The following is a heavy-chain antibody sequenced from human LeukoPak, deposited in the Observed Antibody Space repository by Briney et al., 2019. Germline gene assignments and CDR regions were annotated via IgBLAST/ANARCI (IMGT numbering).Heavy chain of an antibody. CDR3: ASRLTMIVVDYDAFDI. CDR1: GYTFTGYY. V-gene: IGHV1-2*02. Sequence: ASVKVSCKASGYTFTGYYMHWVRQAPGQGLEWMGWINPNSGGTNYAQKFQGRVTITADESTSTAYMELSSLRSEDTAVYYCASRLTMIVVDYDAFDIWGQGTMVTVSS. CDR2: INPNSGGT. J-gene: IGHJ3*02. D-gene: IGHD3-22*01.